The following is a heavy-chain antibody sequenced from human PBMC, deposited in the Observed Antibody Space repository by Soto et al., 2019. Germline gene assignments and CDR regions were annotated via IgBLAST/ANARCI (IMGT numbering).Heavy chain of an antibody. CDR3: ASPSSWIQQRSFDY. D-gene: IGHD5-18*01. J-gene: IGHJ4*02. Sequence: QVQLVQSGAEVKKPGASVKVSCKASGYTFTGYYMHWVRQAPGQGLEWMGWINPNRGGTNYAQKFQGRVHMTRDTSISTAYMELSRLSSDDTALYYCASPSSWIQQRSFDYWGQGTLVTVSS. CDR2: INPNRGGT. CDR1: GYTFTGYY. V-gene: IGHV1-2*02.